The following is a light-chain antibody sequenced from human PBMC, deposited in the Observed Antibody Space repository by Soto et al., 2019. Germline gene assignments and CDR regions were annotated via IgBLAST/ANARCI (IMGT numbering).Light chain of an antibody. V-gene: IGLV2-14*01. CDR3: SSYTSSSTRV. Sequence: QSALTQPASVSGSPGQSITISCTGTSSDVDGYNYVSWYQQHPGKAPKLIIYDVSNRPSGVSNRFSGSKSGSTASLTISGLQAEDEADYYCSSYTSSSTRVFGGGTKLTVL. CDR1: SSDVDGYNY. J-gene: IGLJ3*02. CDR2: DVS.